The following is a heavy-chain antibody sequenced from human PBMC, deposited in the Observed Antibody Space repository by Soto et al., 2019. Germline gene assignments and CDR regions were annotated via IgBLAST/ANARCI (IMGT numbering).Heavy chain of an antibody. CDR2: ISYDGSNK. D-gene: IGHD6-19*01. J-gene: IGHJ6*02. V-gene: IGHV3-30*18. CDR1: GFTFSSYG. Sequence: QVQLVESGGGVVQPGRSLRLSCAASGFTFSSYGMHWVRQAPGKGLEWVAVISYDGSNKYYADSVKGRFTISRDNSKNTLYLQMNSLRAEDTAVYYCAKEVSQQWLVLPYGMDVWGQGTTVTVSS. CDR3: AKEVSQQWLVLPYGMDV.